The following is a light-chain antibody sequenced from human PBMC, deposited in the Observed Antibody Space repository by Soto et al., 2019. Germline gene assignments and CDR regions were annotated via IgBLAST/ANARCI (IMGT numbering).Light chain of an antibody. CDR1: ISDFGCYNR. CDR2: EVT. V-gene: IGLV2-18*02. Sequence: QSVLTQPASLSGSPEQSIPISCVGTISDFGCYNRVSWYQQPPGTAPKFIIFEVTNRPSGAPDRFSGSMSCNTASLTISGLQAEDDADYYCNSFTTSSTYVFGAGTKVTVL. CDR3: NSFTTSSTYV. J-gene: IGLJ1*01.